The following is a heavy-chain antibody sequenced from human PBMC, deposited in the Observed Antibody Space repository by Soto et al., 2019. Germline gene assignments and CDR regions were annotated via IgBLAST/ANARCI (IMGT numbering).Heavy chain of an antibody. Sequence: EVQLVESGGGLVKPGGSLRLSCAASGFTFSSYSMNWVRQAPGKGLEGVSSISSSSSYIYYADSVKGRFTISRDNAKNAPYLQMNSLRAEDAAVYYCARAPIVFAKRYYYGIDVWGQGTTVTVSS. CDR3: ARAPIVFAKRYYYGIDV. CDR1: GFTFSSYS. J-gene: IGHJ6*02. D-gene: IGHD3-16*02. CDR2: ISSSSSYI. V-gene: IGHV3-21*01.